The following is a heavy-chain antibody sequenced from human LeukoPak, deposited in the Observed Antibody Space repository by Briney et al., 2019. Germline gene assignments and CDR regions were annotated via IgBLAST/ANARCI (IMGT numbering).Heavy chain of an antibody. D-gene: IGHD6-13*01. V-gene: IGHV3-33*01. CDR1: GFTFSSYG. CDR3: ARARYSSSWSTFDY. CDR2: IWYDGSNK. J-gene: IGHJ4*02. Sequence: GGSLRLSCAASGFTFSSYGMHWVRQAPGKGLEWVAVIWYDGSNKYYADSVKGRFTISRDNSKNTLYLQMNSLRAEDTAVYYCARARYSSSWSTFDYWGQGTLVTVSS.